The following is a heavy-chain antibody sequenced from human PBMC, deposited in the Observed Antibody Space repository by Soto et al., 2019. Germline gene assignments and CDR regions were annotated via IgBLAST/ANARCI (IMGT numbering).Heavy chain of an antibody. Sequence: SETLSPTCTVSGGSISRSIYYCGWFCQTQGKELEWIGSIYYSGSTYYNPSLKSRVTISVDTSKKQFSLKLSSVTAADTALYYCARFIIPSMLGSGLRRIDYWGKGTLVTVSS. D-gene: IGHD4-17*01. CDR3: ARFIIPSMLGSGLRRIDY. CDR1: GGSISRSIYY. J-gene: IGHJ4*02. CDR2: IYYSGST. V-gene: IGHV4-39*07.